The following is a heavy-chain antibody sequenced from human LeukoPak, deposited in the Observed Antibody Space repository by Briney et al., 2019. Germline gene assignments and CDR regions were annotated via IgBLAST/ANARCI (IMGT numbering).Heavy chain of an antibody. J-gene: IGHJ6*03. CDR1: GGSISSDDYY. CDR3: ARDFRETQRRSMRRYYYYYMDV. CDR2: VYTSGST. Sequence: SETLSLTCTVSGGSISSDDYYWSWIRQPAGKGLEWIGRVYTSGSTNYNPSLRSRVTISVDTSKNQFSLKLSSVTAADTAVYYCARDFRETQRRSMRRYYYYYMDVWGKGTTVTVSS. V-gene: IGHV4-61*02. D-gene: IGHD5-24*01.